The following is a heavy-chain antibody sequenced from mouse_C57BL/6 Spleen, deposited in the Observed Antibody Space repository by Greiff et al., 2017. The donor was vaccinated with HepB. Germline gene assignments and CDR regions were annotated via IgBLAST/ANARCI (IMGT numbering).Heavy chain of an antibody. CDR3: SRMARTIN. CDR1: GFTFSSYG. Sequence: DVMLVESGGGLVQPGGSLKLSCAASGFTFSSYGMSWVRQTPDKRLELVATINSNGGSTYYPDSVKGRFTISRDNAKNTLYLQMGSLKSADTAMYYCSRMARTINWGQGTTLTVSS. CDR2: INSNGGST. V-gene: IGHV5-6-3*01. J-gene: IGHJ2*01.